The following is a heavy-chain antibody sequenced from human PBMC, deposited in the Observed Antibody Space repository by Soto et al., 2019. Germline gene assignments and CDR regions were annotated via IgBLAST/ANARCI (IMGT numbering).Heavy chain of an antibody. CDR3: ARGPCSSTSCYGLGLFDS. D-gene: IGHD2-2*01. V-gene: IGHV3-33*01. CDR2: IWYDGSNK. CDR1: GFTFSSYG. Sequence: GGSLRLSCAASGFTFSSYGMHWVRQAPGKGLEWVAVIWYDGSNKYYADSVKGRFTISRDNSKNTLYLQMNSLRAEDTAVYYCARGPCSSTSCYGLGLFDSRGQGSSVTVSS. J-gene: IGHJ5*01.